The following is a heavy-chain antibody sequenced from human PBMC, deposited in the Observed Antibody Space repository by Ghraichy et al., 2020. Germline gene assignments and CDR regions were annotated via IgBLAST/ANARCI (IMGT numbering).Heavy chain of an antibody. J-gene: IGHJ5*02. V-gene: IGHV4-34*01. D-gene: IGHD2-2*01. CDR2: INHSGST. CDR1: GGSFSGYY. Sequence: SQTLSLTCAVYGGSFSGYYWSWIRQPPGKGLEWIGEINHSGSTNYNPSLKSRVTISVDTSKNQFSLKLSSVTAADTAVYYCAREYCSSTSCYSNWFDPWGHGTLVTVTS. CDR3: AREYCSSTSCYSNWFDP.